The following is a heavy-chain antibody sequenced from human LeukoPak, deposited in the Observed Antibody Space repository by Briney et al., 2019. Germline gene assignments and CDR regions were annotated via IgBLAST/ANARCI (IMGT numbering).Heavy chain of an antibody. CDR2: IKYDEIEK. J-gene: IGHJ4*02. D-gene: IGHD5-18*01. CDR3: ARDTGALVTHFDY. V-gene: IGHV3-7*03. CDR1: GFDFSSYW. Sequence: XGSLRLSCAASGFDFSSYWMSWVRQAPGKGLEWVANIKYDEIEKYHVDSVKGRFTISRDNAKNSLYLQMNSLRAEDTAVYYCARDTGALVTHFDYWGQGTLVTVSS.